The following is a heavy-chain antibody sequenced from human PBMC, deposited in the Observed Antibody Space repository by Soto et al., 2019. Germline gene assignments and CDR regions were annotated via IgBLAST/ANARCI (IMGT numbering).Heavy chain of an antibody. J-gene: IGHJ4*02. V-gene: IGHV4-39*01. Sequence: PSETLSLTCTVSGGSISSSSYYWGWIRQPPGKGLEWIGSIYYSGSTYYNPSLKSRVTISVDTSKNQFSLQLSSVTPEDTAMYYCVRGYSSSFDYWGQGTLVTVSS. CDR3: VRGYSSSFDY. CDR2: IYYSGST. CDR1: GGSISSSSYY. D-gene: IGHD6-6*01.